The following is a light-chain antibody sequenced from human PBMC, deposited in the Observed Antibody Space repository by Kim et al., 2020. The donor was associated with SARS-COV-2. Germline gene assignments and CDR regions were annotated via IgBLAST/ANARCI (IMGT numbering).Light chain of an antibody. CDR3: QQYGNSPPNT. CDR2: GAS. Sequence: SPGERAALSCRASQSVSSSYLAWYQQKPGQTPRLVIYGASSRATGIPDRFSGSGSGTDFTLTISRLEPEDFAVYYCQQYGNSPPNTFGQGTKLEI. J-gene: IGKJ2*01. CDR1: QSVSSSY. V-gene: IGKV3-20*01.